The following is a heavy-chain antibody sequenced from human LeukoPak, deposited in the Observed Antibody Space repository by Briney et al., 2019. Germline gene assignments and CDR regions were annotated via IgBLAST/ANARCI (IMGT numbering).Heavy chain of an antibody. CDR3: ARESRSSGPDY. CDR2: IYYSGST. D-gene: IGHD6-25*01. V-gene: IGHV4-39*07. Sequence: SETLSLTCTVSGGSISSSSYYWGWIRQPPGKGLEWIGSIYYSGSTYYNPSLKSRVTISVDTSKNQFSLKLSSVTAADTAVYYCARESRSSGPDYWGQGTLVTVSS. J-gene: IGHJ4*02. CDR1: GGSISSSSYY.